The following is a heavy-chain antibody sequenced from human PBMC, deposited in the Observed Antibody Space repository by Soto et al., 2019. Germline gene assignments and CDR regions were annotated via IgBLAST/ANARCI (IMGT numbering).Heavy chain of an antibody. J-gene: IGHJ6*02. CDR2: ISSSGSTI. CDR3: ARDSVTAVAGYYYYYYGMDV. Sequence: PGGSLRLSCAASGFTFSDYYMSWIRQAPGKGLEWVSYISSSGSTIYYADSVKGRFTISRDNAKNSLYLQMNSLRAEDTAVYYCARDSVTAVAGYYYYYYGMDVWGQGTTVTAP. CDR1: GFTFSDYY. V-gene: IGHV3-11*01. D-gene: IGHD6-19*01.